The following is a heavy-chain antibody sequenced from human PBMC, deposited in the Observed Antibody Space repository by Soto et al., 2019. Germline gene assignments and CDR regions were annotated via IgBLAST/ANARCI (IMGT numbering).Heavy chain of an antibody. D-gene: IGHD3-10*01. J-gene: IGHJ4*02. Sequence: QVQLQQWGAGLLKPSETLSLTCAVYGGSFSGYYWSWIRQPPGKELEWIGEINHSGSTNYNPSLKSRVTISVDTSKNQFSLKLSSVTAADTAVYYCARGKGLLLWFGELHPHNYWGQGTLVTVSS. V-gene: IGHV4-34*01. CDR3: ARGKGLLLWFGELHPHNY. CDR1: GGSFSGYY. CDR2: INHSGST.